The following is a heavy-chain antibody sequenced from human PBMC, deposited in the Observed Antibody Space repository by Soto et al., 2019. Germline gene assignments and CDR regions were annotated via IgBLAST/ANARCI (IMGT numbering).Heavy chain of an antibody. CDR2: IYYSGST. Sequence: TLSLTCTVSGGSISSYYWSWIRQPPGKGLEWIGYIYYSGSTNYNPSLKSRVTISVDTSKNQFSLKLSSVTAADTAVYYCASSLQFWSGYYYFDYWGQGTLVTVSS. CDR1: GGSISSYY. CDR3: ASSLQFWSGYYYFDY. J-gene: IGHJ4*02. D-gene: IGHD3-3*02. V-gene: IGHV4-59*01.